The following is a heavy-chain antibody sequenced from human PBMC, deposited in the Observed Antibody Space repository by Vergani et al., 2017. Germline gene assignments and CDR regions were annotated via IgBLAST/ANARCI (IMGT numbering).Heavy chain of an antibody. V-gene: IGHV5-51*01. CDR1: GYSFTSYW. D-gene: IGHD2-15*01. J-gene: IGHJ6*02. CDR2: IYPGDSDT. Sequence: EVPLVRSGAAVKKPGESLKISCKGSGYSFTSYWIGWVRQMPGKGLEWMGIIYPGDSDTRYSPSFQGQVTSSADKSISTAYLQWSSLKASDTAMYYCARHRGWCLVAVAATPWYYYYGMYVWGQGTTVTVSS. CDR3: ARHRGWCLVAVAATPWYYYYGMYV.